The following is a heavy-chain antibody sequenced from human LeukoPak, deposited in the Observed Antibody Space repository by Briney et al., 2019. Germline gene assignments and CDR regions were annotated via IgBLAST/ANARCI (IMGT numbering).Heavy chain of an antibody. CDR1: GFTFDDYA. CDR2: ISWNSGSI. J-gene: IGHJ4*02. D-gene: IGHD4-23*01. CDR3: ARDYGGSSPFDY. Sequence: GGSLRLSCAASGFTFDDYAMHWGRQAPGKGQEWVSGISWNSGSIGYADSVKGRFTISRDTAKNSLYLQMNSLSAEDTAVYYCARDYGGSSPFDYWGQGTLVTVSS. V-gene: IGHV3-9*01.